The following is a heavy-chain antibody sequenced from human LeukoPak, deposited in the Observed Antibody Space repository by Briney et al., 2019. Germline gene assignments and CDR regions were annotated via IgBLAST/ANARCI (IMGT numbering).Heavy chain of an antibody. J-gene: IGHJ3*01. CDR3: AKGVPGSGWYSGFDAFDV. CDR1: GFTFSSYA. D-gene: IGHD6-19*01. V-gene: IGHV3-23*01. Sequence: PGGSLRLSCAASGFTFSSYAMSWVRQAPGKGLEWVSAISGSGGSTYYADSVKGRFTISRDNSKNTLYLQMNSLRAEDTAVYYCAKGVPGSGWYSGFDAFDVCGQGTVVTVSS. CDR2: ISGSGGST.